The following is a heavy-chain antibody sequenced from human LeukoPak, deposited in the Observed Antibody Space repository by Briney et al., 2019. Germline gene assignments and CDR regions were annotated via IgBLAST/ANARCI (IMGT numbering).Heavy chain of an antibody. D-gene: IGHD5-18*01. CDR1: GGSISSYY. J-gene: IGHJ2*01. Sequence: SETLSLTCTVSGGSISSYYWSWIRQPPGKGLEWIGYIYYSGSTNYNPSLRSRVTISVDTSKNQFSLKLSSVTAADTAVYYCARLPYSYGSGAGYLDLWGRGTLVTVSS. CDR2: IYYSGST. V-gene: IGHV4-59*01. CDR3: ARLPYSYGSGAGYLDL.